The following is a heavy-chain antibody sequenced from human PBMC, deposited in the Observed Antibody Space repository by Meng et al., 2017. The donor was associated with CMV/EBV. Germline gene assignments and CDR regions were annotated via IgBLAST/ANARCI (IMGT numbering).Heavy chain of an antibody. D-gene: IGHD1-1*01. CDR3: AREAFKVLFFPFDP. Sequence: VQLQESGPGWVKPSQTLSLTCTVSGGSISSGSYYWSWTRQPAGKGLEWIGRIYPSGSTNYNPSLKSRVTISVDTSKNQFSLKLSSVTAADTAVYYCAREAFKVLFFPFDPWGQGTLVTVSS. CDR2: IYPSGST. V-gene: IGHV4-61*02. CDR1: GGSISSGSYY. J-gene: IGHJ5*02.